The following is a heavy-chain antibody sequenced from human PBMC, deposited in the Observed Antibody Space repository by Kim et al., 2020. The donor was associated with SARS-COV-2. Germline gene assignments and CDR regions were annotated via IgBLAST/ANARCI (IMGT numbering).Heavy chain of an antibody. CDR2: ISDSGIT. Sequence: SETLSLTCAVSGGSISGSNYYWGWVRQPPGKGLEWIGSISDSGITYYKSSRQSRVTISVHTSRNHFSLNLTSVTAADTAVYYCARGKANSFDPWGQGTLVTVSS. CDR1: GGSISGSNYY. D-gene: IGHD7-27*01. V-gene: IGHV4-39*02. J-gene: IGHJ5*02. CDR3: ARGKANSFDP.